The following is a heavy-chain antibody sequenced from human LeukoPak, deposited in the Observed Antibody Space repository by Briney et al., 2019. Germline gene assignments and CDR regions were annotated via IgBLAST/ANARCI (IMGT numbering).Heavy chain of an antibody. CDR2: ISSSSHI. CDR3: ARDFDSSAY. Sequence: GGSLILSCAASGFTFSSYGMSWVRQAPGKGLEWVSSISSSSHIYYADSVKGRFTISRDNAKNSLYLQMNSLRAEDTAVYYCARDFDSSAYWGQGTLVTVSS. J-gene: IGHJ4*02. D-gene: IGHD3-9*01. V-gene: IGHV3-21*01. CDR1: GFTFSSYG.